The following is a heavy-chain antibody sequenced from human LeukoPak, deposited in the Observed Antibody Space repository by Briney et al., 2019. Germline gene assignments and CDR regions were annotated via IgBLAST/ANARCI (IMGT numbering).Heavy chain of an antibody. V-gene: IGHV3-7*03. J-gene: IGHJ4*02. CDR2: IGQDGSEK. CDR1: GFTFNNHW. CDR3: AREQSSTWPYCFDY. D-gene: IGHD6-13*01. Sequence: PGGSLGLSCVASGFTFNNHWMAWVRQAPGKGLEWVANIGQDGSEKYSADSVKGRFTISRDTAKNSLYLQMNNLRAEDTAVYYCAREQSSTWPYCFDYWGQGTLVTVSS.